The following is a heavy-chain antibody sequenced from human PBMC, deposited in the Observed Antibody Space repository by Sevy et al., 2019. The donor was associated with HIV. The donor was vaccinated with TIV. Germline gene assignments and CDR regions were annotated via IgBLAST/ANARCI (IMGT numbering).Heavy chain of an antibody. CDR1: GGSISSSSYY. CDR3: ARSESEAKYCRGGSCYFNNWFDP. Sequence: SETLSLTCTVSGGSISSSSYYWGWIRQPPGKGLEWIGSIYYSGSTYYNPSLKSRVTISVDTSKNQFSLKLSSVTAADTAVYYCARSESEAKYCRGGSCYFNNWFDPWGQGTLVTVSS. J-gene: IGHJ5*02. D-gene: IGHD2-15*01. V-gene: IGHV4-39*01. CDR2: IYYSGST.